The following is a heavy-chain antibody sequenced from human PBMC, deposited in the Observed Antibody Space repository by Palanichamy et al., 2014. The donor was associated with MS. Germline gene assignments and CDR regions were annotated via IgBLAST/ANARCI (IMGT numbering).Heavy chain of an antibody. CDR3: ARAARQLFSGDHHFDY. V-gene: IGHV4-59*01. CDR1: GGSISSYY. J-gene: IGHJ4*02. CDR2: IYYSGST. D-gene: IGHD6-6*01. Sequence: QVQLQESGPGLVKPSETLSLTCTVSGGSISSYYWSWIRQPPGKGLEWIGYIYYSGSTNYNPSLKSRVTISVDTSKNQFSLKLSSVTAADTAVYYCARAARQLFSGDHHFDYWGQGTLVTVSS.